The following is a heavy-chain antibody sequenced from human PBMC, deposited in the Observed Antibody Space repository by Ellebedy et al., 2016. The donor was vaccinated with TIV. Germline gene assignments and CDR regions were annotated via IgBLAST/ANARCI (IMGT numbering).Heavy chain of an antibody. CDR2: SDSSGASM. CDR3: WGSLVVPSPVEKKDG. J-gene: IGHJ4*02. CDR1: RITFTRFA. Sequence: PGGSLRLSCAASRITFTRFALSCVRPAPTKGLEWISSSDSSGASMSYADSVKGRFTISRDNGKNSLFLLMNNLRAEDTAVYYCWGSLVVPSPVEKKDGWGQGALVTVSS. V-gene: IGHV3-48*03. D-gene: IGHD3-16*01.